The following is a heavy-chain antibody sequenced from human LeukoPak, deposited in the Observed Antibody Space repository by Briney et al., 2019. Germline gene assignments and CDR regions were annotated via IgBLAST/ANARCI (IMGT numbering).Heavy chain of an antibody. CDR1: GYTFTSYD. D-gene: IGHD2-2*01. CDR3: ASGAGSTHSMDV. CDR2: KNPNSGRT. J-gene: IGHJ6*02. Sequence: ASVKVSCKASGYTFTSYDINWVRQATGQGLEWMGWKNPNSGRTGFAQKFQGRLTMTTNTSISTAYMELSSLTSEDTAGYYCASGAGSTHSMDVWGQGTTVTVSS. V-gene: IGHV1-8*01.